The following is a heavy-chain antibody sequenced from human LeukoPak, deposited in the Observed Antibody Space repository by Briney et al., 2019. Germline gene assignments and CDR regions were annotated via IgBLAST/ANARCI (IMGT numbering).Heavy chain of an antibody. J-gene: IGHJ4*02. CDR1: GFTFSSYW. D-gene: IGHD2-2*01. Sequence: GGSLRLSCAASGFTFSSYWMSWVRQAPGKGLEWVANIKQDGSEKYYVDSVKGRFTTSRDNAKNSLYLQMNSLRAEDTAVYYCARKYCSSTSCPHKYYFDYWGQGTLVTVSS. V-gene: IGHV3-7*01. CDR2: IKQDGSEK. CDR3: ARKYCSSTSCPHKYYFDY.